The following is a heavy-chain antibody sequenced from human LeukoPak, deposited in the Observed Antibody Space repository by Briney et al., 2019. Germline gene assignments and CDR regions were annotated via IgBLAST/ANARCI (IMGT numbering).Heavy chain of an antibody. CDR2: IYSGGST. Sequence: GGSLRLSCAASGFTVSSNYMSWVRQAPGKGLEGVSVIYSGGSTYYADSVKGRFTISRDNSKNTLYLQMNSLRAEDTAVYYCARDGRYCSGGSCYRLSDYWGQGTLVTVSS. D-gene: IGHD2-15*01. CDR1: GFTVSSNY. CDR3: ARDGRYCSGGSCYRLSDY. J-gene: IGHJ4*02. V-gene: IGHV3-66*01.